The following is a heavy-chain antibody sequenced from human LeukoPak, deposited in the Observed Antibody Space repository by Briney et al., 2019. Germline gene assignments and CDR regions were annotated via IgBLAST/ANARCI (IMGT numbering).Heavy chain of an antibody. V-gene: IGHV4-59*01. CDR3: ARVRTVRGVMGFDY. D-gene: IGHD3-10*01. CDR1: GGSISSYY. Sequence: SETLSLTCTVSGGSISSYYWSWIRLPPGKGLEWIGYIYYSGSTNYNPSLKSRVTISVDTSKNQFSLKLSSVTAADTAVYYCARVRTVRGVMGFDYWGQGTLVTVSS. J-gene: IGHJ4*02. CDR2: IYYSGST.